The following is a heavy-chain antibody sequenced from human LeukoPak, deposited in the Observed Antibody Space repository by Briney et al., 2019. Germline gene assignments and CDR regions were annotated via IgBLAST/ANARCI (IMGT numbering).Heavy chain of an antibody. J-gene: IGHJ4*02. CDR2: ISDSGGGT. CDR3: AKDSGPGSYYPTGDEF. D-gene: IGHD3-10*01. CDR1: GFMFSNYA. Sequence: GGSLRLSCAASGFMFSNYAMTWVRQAPEKGLKWVSSISDSGGGTHYEDSVKGRFTISRDNSKNTLYLQMNSLRAEDTAVYYCAKDSGPGSYYPTGDEFWGQGILVTVSS. V-gene: IGHV3-23*01.